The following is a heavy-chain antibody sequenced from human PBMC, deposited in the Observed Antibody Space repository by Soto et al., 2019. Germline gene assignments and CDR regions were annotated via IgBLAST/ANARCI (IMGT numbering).Heavy chain of an antibody. CDR1: GGSISSGDYY. CDR3: ARGPPFGY. Sequence: SETLSLTCTVSGGSISSGDYYWSWIRQPPGRGLEWIGYIYHSGSTYYNPSLKSRVTISVDRSKNQFSLKLSSVTAADTAVYYCARGPPFGYWGQGTLVTVSS. CDR2: IYHSGST. J-gene: IGHJ4*02. D-gene: IGHD3-10*01. V-gene: IGHV4-30-2*01.